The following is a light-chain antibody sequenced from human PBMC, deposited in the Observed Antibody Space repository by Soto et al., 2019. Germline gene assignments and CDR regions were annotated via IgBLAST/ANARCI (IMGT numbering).Light chain of an antibody. J-gene: IGKJ4*01. CDR3: QQYGTSLFT. V-gene: IGKV1-5*01. CDR2: DAS. CDR1: RYISTW. Sequence: DIRMTQSPSTLSTSVGDTITITCRASRYISTWLAWYQQKPGKVPRLLIYDASSLESGVPSRFSGSGSGTEFTLTISSLQPDDFAVYYCQQYGTSLFTFGGGTRVEIK.